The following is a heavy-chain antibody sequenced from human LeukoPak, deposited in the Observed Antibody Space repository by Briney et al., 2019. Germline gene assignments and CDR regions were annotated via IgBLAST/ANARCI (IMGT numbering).Heavy chain of an antibody. CDR3: ARSPIRGYSSSIDY. J-gene: IGHJ4*02. D-gene: IGHD5-18*01. CDR1: GFTFSTYD. V-gene: IGHV3-33*01. CDR2: IWYDGSNK. Sequence: GGSLRLSCAASGFTFSTYDMYWVRQAPGKGLEWVAVIWYDGSNKYYADSVKGRFTISRDNSKNTLYLQMNSLRAEDTAVYYCARSPIRGYSSSIDYWGQGTLVTVSS.